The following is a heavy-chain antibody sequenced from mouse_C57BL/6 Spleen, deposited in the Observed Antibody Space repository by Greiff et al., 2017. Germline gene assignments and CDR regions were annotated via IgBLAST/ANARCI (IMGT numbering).Heavy chain of an antibody. D-gene: IGHD3-1*01. CDR2: IDPSDSYT. J-gene: IGHJ4*01. V-gene: IGHV1-50*01. CDR1: GYTFTSYW. Sequence: QVQLQQPGAELVKPGASVKLSCKASGYTFTSYWMQWVKQRPGQGLEGIGEIDPSDSYTNYNQKFKGKATLTVDTSSSTAYMQLSSLTSEDSAVYYCARSGYSYYAMDYWGQGTSVTVSS. CDR3: ARSGYSYYAMDY.